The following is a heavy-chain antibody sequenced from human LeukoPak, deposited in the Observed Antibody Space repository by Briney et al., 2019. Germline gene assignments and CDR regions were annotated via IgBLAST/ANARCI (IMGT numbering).Heavy chain of an antibody. J-gene: IGHJ4*02. CDR2: IYSDNT. V-gene: IGHV3-53*01. CDR1: GFTFSRYW. CDR3: ARRAGAYSHPYDY. D-gene: IGHD4/OR15-4a*01. Sequence: GGSLRLSCAASGFTFSRYWMSWVRQAPGKGLEWVSFIYSDNTHYSDSVKGRFTISRDNSKNTLYLQMNSLRAEDTAVYYCARRAGAYSHPYDYWGQGTLVTVSS.